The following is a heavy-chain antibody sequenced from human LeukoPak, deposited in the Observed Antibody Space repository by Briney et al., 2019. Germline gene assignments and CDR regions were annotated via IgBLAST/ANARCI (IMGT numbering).Heavy chain of an antibody. CDR1: GFTFSSYA. J-gene: IGHJ4*02. D-gene: IGHD5-18*01. V-gene: IGHV3-64*01. Sequence: GGSLRLSCAASGFTFSSYAMHWVRQAPGKGLEYVSAISSNGGRTYYANSVKGRFTISRDNSKNTLYLQMGSLRAEDMAVYYCARGHSYGKRAPPFLDYWGQGTLVTVSS. CDR3: ARGHSYGKRAPPFLDY. CDR2: ISSNGGRT.